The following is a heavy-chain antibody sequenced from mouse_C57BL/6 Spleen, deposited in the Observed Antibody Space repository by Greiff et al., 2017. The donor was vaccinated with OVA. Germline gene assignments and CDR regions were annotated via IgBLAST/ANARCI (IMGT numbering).Heavy chain of an antibody. Sequence: VQLQQSGAELVKPGASVKLSCTASGFNIKDYYMHWVKQRTEQGLEWIGRIDPEDGETKYAPTFQGKATITADTSSNTAYLQLSSLTSEDTAVYYCARSRSYYDYDGILDYWGQGTTLTVSS. CDR3: ARSRSYYDYDGILDY. CDR2: IDPEDGET. D-gene: IGHD2-4*01. J-gene: IGHJ2*01. V-gene: IGHV14-2*01. CDR1: GFNIKDYY.